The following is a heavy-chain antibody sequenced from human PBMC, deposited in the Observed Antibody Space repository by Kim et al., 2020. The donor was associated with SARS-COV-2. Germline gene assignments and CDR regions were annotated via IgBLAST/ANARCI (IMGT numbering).Heavy chain of an antibody. V-gene: IGHV1-2*02. D-gene: IGHD6-19*01. CDR2: INPNSGGT. CDR1: GYTFTGYY. Sequence: ASVKVSCKASGYTFTGYYMHWVRQAPGQGLEWMGWINPNSGGTNYAQKFQGRVTMTRDTSISTAYMELSRLRSDDTAVYYCARESGSVAGTEFDYWGQGTLVTVSS. CDR3: ARESGSVAGTEFDY. J-gene: IGHJ4*02.